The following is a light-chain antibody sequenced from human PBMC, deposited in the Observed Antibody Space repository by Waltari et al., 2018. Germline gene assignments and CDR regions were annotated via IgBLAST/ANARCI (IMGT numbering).Light chain of an antibody. Sequence: QSVLTQPPSTSGTPGQSVTTSCSGSNSNIGSKFVNLYQQVAGTAPKLLIYSNAQRPSGVPDRFSGSKSGTSASLAISGLQSEDEADYYCTTWDDRLTAVLFGGGTTVTVL. CDR1: NSNIGSKF. J-gene: IGLJ2*01. CDR3: TTWDDRLTAVL. V-gene: IGLV1-44*01. CDR2: SNA.